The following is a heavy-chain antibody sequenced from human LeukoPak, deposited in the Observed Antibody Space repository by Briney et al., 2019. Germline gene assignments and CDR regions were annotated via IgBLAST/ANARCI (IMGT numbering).Heavy chain of an antibody. J-gene: IGHJ4*02. CDR3: ARRGVYCSGTSCYWVFDY. CDR2: INHSGTT. CDR1: GGSFSGYY. V-gene: IGHV4-34*01. Sequence: SETLSLTCAVYGGSFSGYYWSWIRQPPGKGLEWIGEINHSGTTHYNPSLKSRVTISVDTSKNQFSLNLSSVTAADTAVFYCARRGVYCSGTSCYWVFDYWGQGTLVTVSS. D-gene: IGHD2-2*01.